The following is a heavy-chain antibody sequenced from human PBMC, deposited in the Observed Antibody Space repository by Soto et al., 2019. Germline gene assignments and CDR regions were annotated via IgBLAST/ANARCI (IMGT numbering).Heavy chain of an antibody. CDR1: GFTFSSYA. V-gene: IGHV3-30*04. D-gene: IGHD4-17*01. CDR3: ARARVSRYGDYLYYFDY. CDR2: IKSDGSNK. J-gene: IGHJ4*02. Sequence: GGSLRLSCAASGFTFSSYAMHWVRQAPGKGLEWVSVIKSDGSNKIYADSVKGRFTISRDNAKNSLYLQMNSLRAEDTAVYYCARARVSRYGDYLYYFDYWGQGTLVTVSS.